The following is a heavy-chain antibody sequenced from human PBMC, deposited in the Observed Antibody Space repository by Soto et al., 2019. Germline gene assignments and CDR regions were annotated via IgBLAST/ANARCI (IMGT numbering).Heavy chain of an antibody. Sequence: SETLSLTCTVSGGSISSGDYSWSWIRQPPGKGLEWIGYMYGAGLTYYNPSLKSRVTISVDKSKNQFSLNLSPVTAADTALYYCARAPAGPSPRWDVWGQGTTVTVSS. CDR2: MYGAGLT. CDR3: ARAPAGPSPRWDV. D-gene: IGHD3-10*01. CDR1: GGSISSGDYS. V-gene: IGHV4-30-2*01. J-gene: IGHJ6*02.